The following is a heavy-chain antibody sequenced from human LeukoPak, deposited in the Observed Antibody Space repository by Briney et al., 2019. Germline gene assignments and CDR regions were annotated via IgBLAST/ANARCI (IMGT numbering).Heavy chain of an antibody. Sequence: GGSLRLSCTGFIFSNYAVSWVRQAPGKGLEWVSAVSGDGVRTFYADSVKGRFTISRDNSMSTVSLQMNSLRAEDTAVYYCAKEQDTRLLLSPFDHWGQGTRATVPS. CDR3: AKEQDTRLLLSPFDH. D-gene: IGHD2-15*01. CDR1: GFIFSNYA. V-gene: IGHV3-23*01. J-gene: IGHJ4*02. CDR2: VSGDGVRT.